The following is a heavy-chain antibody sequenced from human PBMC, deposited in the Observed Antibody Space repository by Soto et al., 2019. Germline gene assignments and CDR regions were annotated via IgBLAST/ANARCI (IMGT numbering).Heavy chain of an antibody. CDR3: ARLTLEDIVVVVAAIPTPYYFDY. CDR1: GYSFTSYW. J-gene: IGHJ4*02. V-gene: IGHV5-51*01. CDR2: IYPGDSET. Sequence: GESLKISCKGSGYSFTSYWIGWVRQMPGKGLEWMGIIYPGDSETRNSPSFHGQATISADKSISTANLQWSSLKASDTAMYCSARLTLEDIVVVVAAIPTPYYFDYWGQGTLVTVSS. D-gene: IGHD2-15*01.